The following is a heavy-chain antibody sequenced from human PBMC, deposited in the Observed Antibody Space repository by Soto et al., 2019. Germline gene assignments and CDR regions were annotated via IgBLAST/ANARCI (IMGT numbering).Heavy chain of an antibody. D-gene: IGHD3-16*02. J-gene: IGHJ3*02. Sequence: ASVKVSCKVSGYTLTELSMHWVRQAPGKGLEWMGGFDPEDGETIYAQKFQGRVTMTEDTSTDTAYMELSSLRSEDTAVYYCARVMITFGGVILVDAFDIWGQGTMVTVSS. CDR2: FDPEDGET. CDR3: ARVMITFGGVILVDAFDI. V-gene: IGHV1-24*01. CDR1: GYTLTELS.